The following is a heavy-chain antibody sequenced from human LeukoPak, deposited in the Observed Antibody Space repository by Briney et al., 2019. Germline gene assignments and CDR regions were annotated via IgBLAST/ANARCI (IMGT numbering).Heavy chain of an antibody. CDR2: ISGSGHDI. V-gene: IGHV3-11*01. D-gene: IGHD2/OR15-2a*01. CDR3: ARDFLVGGLGRAFDI. J-gene: IGHJ3*02. CDR1: GFTFSDSY. Sequence: GGSLRLSCAASGFTFSDSYMTWVRQAPGKGVEWVAYISGSGHDINYSDSVKGRFTISRDNAKNSLYLQMNSLRAEDTAVYYCARDFLVGGLGRAFDIWGQGTMVTVSS.